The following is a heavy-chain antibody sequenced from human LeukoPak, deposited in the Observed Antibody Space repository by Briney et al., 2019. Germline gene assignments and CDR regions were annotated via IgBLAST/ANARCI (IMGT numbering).Heavy chain of an antibody. D-gene: IGHD4/OR15-4a*01. V-gene: IGHV4-28*01. CDR3: ARRQTIDYYFDY. CDR1: GYSISSSNW. Sequence: SETLSLTCAVSGYSISSSNWWGWIRQPPGKGLEWIGYIYYSGSTYYNPSLKSRVTMSVDTSKTQFSLKLSSVTAVHTAVYYCARRQTIDYYFDYWGQGTLVTVSS. CDR2: IYYSGST. J-gene: IGHJ4*02.